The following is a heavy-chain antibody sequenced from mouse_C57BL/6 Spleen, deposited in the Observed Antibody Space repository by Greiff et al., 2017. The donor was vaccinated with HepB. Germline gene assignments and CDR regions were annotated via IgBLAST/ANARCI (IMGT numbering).Heavy chain of an antibody. CDR2: INPNNGGT. J-gene: IGHJ2*01. CDR3: ARRRCDGYYVGY. CDR1: GYTFTDYN. Sequence: VQLQQSGPELVKPGASVKIPCKASGYTFTDYNMDWVKQSHGKSLEWIGDINPNNGGTNYNQKFKGKATLTVDKSSSTAYMELRSLTSEDTAVYYCARRRCDGYYVGYWGQGTTLTVSS. V-gene: IGHV1-18*01.